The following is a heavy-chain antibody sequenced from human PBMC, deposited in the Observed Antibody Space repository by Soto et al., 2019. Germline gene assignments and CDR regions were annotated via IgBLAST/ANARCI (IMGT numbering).Heavy chain of an antibody. J-gene: IGHJ4*02. Sequence: QVQLVQSGAEEKKPGASVKVSCKATGYTFTGYAMHWVRQAPGQRLEWMGWINAGNGNTKYSQEFQGRVTITRDTSASTAYIELSSLRSEDTAVYYCARAVAVPADFDYWGQGTLATVSS. CDR2: INAGNGNT. V-gene: IGHV1-3*05. D-gene: IGHD6-19*01. CDR1: GYTFTGYA. CDR3: ARAVAVPADFDY.